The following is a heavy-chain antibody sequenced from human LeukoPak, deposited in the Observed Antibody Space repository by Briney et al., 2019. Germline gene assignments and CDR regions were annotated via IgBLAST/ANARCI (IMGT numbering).Heavy chain of an antibody. CDR3: ARGIEASSGWYVIDY. D-gene: IGHD6-19*01. J-gene: IGHJ4*02. Sequence: ASVKVSCKASGYIFTRYAIHWVRQVPGQRLEWMGWINAGNGNTKNSRKMQGRVTITRDTSASTAYMEVSSLTSEDTAVYYCARGIEASSGWYVIDYWGQGTLVTVSS. V-gene: IGHV1-3*01. CDR2: INAGNGNT. CDR1: GYIFTRYA.